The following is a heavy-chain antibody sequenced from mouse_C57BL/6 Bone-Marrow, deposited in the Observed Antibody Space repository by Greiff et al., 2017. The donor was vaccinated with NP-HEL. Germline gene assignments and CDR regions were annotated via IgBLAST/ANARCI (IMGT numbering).Heavy chain of an antibody. J-gene: IGHJ4*01. CDR2: ISSGSSTI. Sequence: EVNLVESGGGLVKPGGSLKLSCAASGFTFSDYGMHWVRQAPEKGLEWVAYISSGSSTIYYADTVKGRFTISRDNAKNTLFLQMTSLRSEDTAMYYCARQGVVGDYAMGYWGQGTSVTVSS. CDR3: ARQGVVGDYAMGY. D-gene: IGHD1-1*01. CDR1: GFTFSDYG. V-gene: IGHV5-17*01.